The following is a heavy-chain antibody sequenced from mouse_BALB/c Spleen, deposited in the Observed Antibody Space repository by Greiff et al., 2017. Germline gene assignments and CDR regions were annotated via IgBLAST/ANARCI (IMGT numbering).Heavy chain of an antibody. CDR3: TRDMITTAY. CDR1: GFTFSSYT. J-gene: IGHJ3*01. D-gene: IGHD2-4*01. V-gene: IGHV5-6-4*01. CDR2: ISSGGSYT. Sequence: DVMLVESGGGLVKPGGSLKLSCAASGFTFSSYTMSWVRQTPEKRLEWVATISSGGSYTYYPDSVKGRFTISRDNAKNTLYLQMSSLKSEDTAMYYCTRDMITTAYWGQGTLVTVSA.